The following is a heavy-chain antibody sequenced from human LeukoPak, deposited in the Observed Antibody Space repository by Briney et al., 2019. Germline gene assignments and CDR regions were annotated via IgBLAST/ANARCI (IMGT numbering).Heavy chain of an antibody. Sequence: SETLSLTCTVSGGSISSYYWSWIRRPAGKGLEWIGRIYTSGSTNYNPSLKSRVTMSVDTSKNQFSLKLSSVTAADTAVYYRAREGPEKAYGDYYYYYMDVWGKGTTVTISS. CDR2: IYTSGST. V-gene: IGHV4-4*07. CDR3: AREGPEKAYGDYYYYYMDV. J-gene: IGHJ6*03. CDR1: GGSISSYY. D-gene: IGHD4-17*01.